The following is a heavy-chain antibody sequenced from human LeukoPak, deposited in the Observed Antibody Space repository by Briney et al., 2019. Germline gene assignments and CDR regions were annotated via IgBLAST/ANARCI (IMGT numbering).Heavy chain of an antibody. CDR1: GYTFTSYG. J-gene: IGHJ4*02. CDR2: IIPILGIA. CDR3: ARAHDYGDSYYFDY. Sequence: ASVKVSCKASGYTFTSYGISWVRQAPGQGLEWMGRIIPILGIANYAQKFQGRVTITADKSTSTAYMELSSLRSEDTAVYYCARAHDYGDSYYFDYWGQGTLVTVSS. D-gene: IGHD4-17*01. V-gene: IGHV1-69*04.